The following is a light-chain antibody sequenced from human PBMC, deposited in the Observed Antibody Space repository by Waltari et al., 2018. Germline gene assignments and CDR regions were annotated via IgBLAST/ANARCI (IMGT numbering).Light chain of an antibody. V-gene: IGKV2-28*01. CDR2: LGS. J-gene: IGKJ4*01. CDR3: MQALQTPLT. CDR1: QSLLHSNGYNY. Sequence: DIVMTQSPLSLPVTPGEQASISCRSSQSLLHSNGYNYLDWYLQKPGQSPQLLIYLGSNRASGVPGRFSGSGSGTDFTLKISRVEAEDVGVYYCMQALQTPLTFGGGTKVEIK.